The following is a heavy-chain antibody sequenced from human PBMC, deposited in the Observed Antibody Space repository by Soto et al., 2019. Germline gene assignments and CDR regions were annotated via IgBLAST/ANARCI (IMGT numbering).Heavy chain of an antibody. CDR3: ARGRGLNDY. V-gene: IGHV1-46*01. CDR1: GYTFTSYY. Sequence: QVQLVQSGAEVKKPGASVKVSCKASGYTFTSYYMHWVRQAPGQGLEWMGIINPSGGSTSYAQKFQGRVTMTRDRSTREVYMELSSLRAEDTAVYYCARGRGLNDYWGQGTLVTVSS. D-gene: IGHD4-17*01. J-gene: IGHJ4*02. CDR2: INPSGGST.